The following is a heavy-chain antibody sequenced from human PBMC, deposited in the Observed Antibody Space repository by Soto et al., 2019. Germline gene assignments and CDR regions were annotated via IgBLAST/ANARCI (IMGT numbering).Heavy chain of an antibody. CDR1: VASFIGYY. CDR3: ARGHSTSGYDS. D-gene: IGHD6-6*01. V-gene: IGHV4-34*01. CDR2: IHHSGST. J-gene: IGHJ4*02. Sequence: SETLSLTCSVYVASFIGYYWSWIRQSPGKGLEWIGEIHHSGSTHYNPSLKSRLTFSIDESQSQFYMMLTSVTAADTALYFCARGHSTSGYDSWGQGSLVTVSS.